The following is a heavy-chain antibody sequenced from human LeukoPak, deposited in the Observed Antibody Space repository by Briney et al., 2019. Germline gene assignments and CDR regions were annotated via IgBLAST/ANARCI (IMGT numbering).Heavy chain of an antibody. D-gene: IGHD2-2*01. CDR2: IKQDGSAK. J-gene: IGHJ6*02. CDR3: ARDMCSSTSCYDYYYGMDV. Sequence: GGTLRLSCAASGFTFSRYWMSWVRPAPGKGRAWVANIKQDGSAKYYGDSVEGRFTISRDNAKNSLYLQMNSLRAEDTAVYYCARDMCSSTSCYDYYYGMDVWGQGTTVTVSS. CDR1: GFTFSRYW. V-gene: IGHV3-7*05.